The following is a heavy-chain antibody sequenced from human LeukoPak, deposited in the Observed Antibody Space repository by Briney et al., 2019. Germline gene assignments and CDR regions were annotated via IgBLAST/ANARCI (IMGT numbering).Heavy chain of an antibody. Sequence: GGSLRLSCAPSGFIFSRSWMDWVRQAPGKGLEWVANIKEDGSETHYVDSAKGRFTISRDNAKNSLFLQVDNLRVEDTAIYYCSRSPNYWGQGTLVTVSP. CDR3: SRSPNY. V-gene: IGHV3-7*01. CDR2: IKEDGSET. CDR1: GFIFSRSW. J-gene: IGHJ4*02.